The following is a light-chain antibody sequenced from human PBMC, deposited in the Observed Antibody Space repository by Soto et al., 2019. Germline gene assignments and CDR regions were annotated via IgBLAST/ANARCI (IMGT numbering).Light chain of an antibody. Sequence: QSVLTQPPSVSGAPGQRVTISCTGSSSNIGAGYYVHWYQQLPGTAPKLLIYGNSNRPSGVPDRFSGYKAGTSASLAITGLQAEDEADYYCQSYDSSLSALYVFGTGTKLTVL. CDR2: GNS. CDR1: SSNIGAGYY. CDR3: QSYDSSLSALYV. J-gene: IGLJ1*01. V-gene: IGLV1-40*01.